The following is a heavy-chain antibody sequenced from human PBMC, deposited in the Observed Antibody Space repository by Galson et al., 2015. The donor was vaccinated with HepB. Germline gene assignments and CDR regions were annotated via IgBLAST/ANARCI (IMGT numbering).Heavy chain of an antibody. CDR1: GYIFSNYW. V-gene: IGHV5-51*01. D-gene: IGHD1-26*01. CDR3: AKMSVGCFDY. Sequence: SGAEVKKPGESLKISCKGSGYIFSNYWIVWVRQMPGKGLEFMGIIYPGDSETKYSPSFQGQVTISADKSTSTAYLQWSSLKASDTAMYYCAKMSVGCFDYWGQGTLVTVAS. CDR2: IYPGDSET. J-gene: IGHJ4*02.